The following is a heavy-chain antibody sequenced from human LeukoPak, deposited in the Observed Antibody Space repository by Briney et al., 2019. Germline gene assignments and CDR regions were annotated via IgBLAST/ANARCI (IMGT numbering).Heavy chain of an antibody. J-gene: IGHJ5*02. V-gene: IGHV1-2*02. CDR1: GFTFTGYY. D-gene: IGHD2-15*01. CDR2: INPDSGGT. CDR3: ARHGGCSGASCYSWFDP. Sequence: ASVKVSCKASGFTFTGYYMHWVRQAPGQGLEWMGWINPDSGGTQYAQKFQGRVTVTRDTSISTAYMELSRLRSDDTAVYYCARHGGCSGASCYSWFDPWGQGTLVTVSS.